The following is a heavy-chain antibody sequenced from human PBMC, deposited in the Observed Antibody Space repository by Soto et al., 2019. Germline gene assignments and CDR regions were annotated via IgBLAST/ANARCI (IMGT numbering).Heavy chain of an antibody. V-gene: IGHV4-30-4*01. CDR1: GGSISSGDYY. Sequence: LSLTCTVSGGSISSGDYYWSWIRQPPGKGLEWIGYIYYSGSTYYNPSLKSRVTISVDTSKNQFSLKLSSVTAADTAVYYCARDLGTGTTDNWFDPWGQGTLVTVSS. CDR3: ARDLGTGTTDNWFDP. J-gene: IGHJ5*02. D-gene: IGHD1-7*01. CDR2: IYYSGST.